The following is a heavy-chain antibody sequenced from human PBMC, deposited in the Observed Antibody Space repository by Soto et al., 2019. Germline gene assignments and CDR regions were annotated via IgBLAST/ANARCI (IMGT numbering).Heavy chain of an antibody. J-gene: IGHJ4*01. V-gene: IGHV3-23*01. CDR3: TTDSYSTMIVVRFDY. Sequence: GGSLRLSCAASGFTFRNYAMNWVRQAPGKGLEWVSGVSGSGGNTFYADSVKGRFTISRDNSKNTLYLQMTSLKIEDTAVYFCTTDSYSTMIVVRFDYWGHGTLVTVSS. CDR1: GFTFRNYA. CDR2: VSGSGGNT. D-gene: IGHD3-22*01.